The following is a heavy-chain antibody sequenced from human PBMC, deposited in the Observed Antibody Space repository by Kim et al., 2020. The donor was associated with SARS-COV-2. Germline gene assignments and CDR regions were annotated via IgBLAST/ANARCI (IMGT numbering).Heavy chain of an antibody. D-gene: IGHD6-13*01. CDR3: AKSIAAAVPDWFDP. Sequence: ADSVKCRFTISRDHSKNTLYLQLDSLRAEETAVYYCAKSIAAAVPDWFDPWRQGTLVTVSS. J-gene: IGHJ5*02. V-gene: IGHV3-23*01.